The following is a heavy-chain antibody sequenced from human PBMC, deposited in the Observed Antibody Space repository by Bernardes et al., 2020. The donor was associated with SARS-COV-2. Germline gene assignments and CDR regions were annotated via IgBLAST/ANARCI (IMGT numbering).Heavy chain of an antibody. Sequence: GGSLRLSCAGSGFDFSDFWMTWVRQAPGKGLEWVVNIKRDGSETYYVDSVKGRFTISRDHAKNLVFLQMNSLRAEDTAVFYCSRSAGMDVWGQGTMVTVSS. CDR3: SRSAGMDV. CDR1: GFDFSDFW. V-gene: IGHV3-7*03. J-gene: IGHJ6*02. CDR2: IKRDGSET.